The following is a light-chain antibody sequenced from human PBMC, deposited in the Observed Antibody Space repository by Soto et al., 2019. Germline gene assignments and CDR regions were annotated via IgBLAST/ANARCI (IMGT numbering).Light chain of an antibody. CDR3: CSYAGSSTFV. Sequence: QSALTQPASVSGSPGQSITSSCTGTSSDVGSYNLVSWYQQHPGKAPKLMIYEGSKRPSGASNRFSGSKSGNTASLTISGLQAEEEADYYCCSYAGSSTFVFGVGTKLTVL. J-gene: IGLJ3*02. V-gene: IGLV2-23*03. CDR1: SSDVGSYNL. CDR2: EGS.